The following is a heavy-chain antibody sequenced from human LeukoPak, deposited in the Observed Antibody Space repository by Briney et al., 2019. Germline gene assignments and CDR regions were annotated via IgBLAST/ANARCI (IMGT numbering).Heavy chain of an antibody. CDR2: IYHSGST. J-gene: IGHJ5*02. Sequence: PSETLSHTCAVSGYSISSGYYWGWIRQPPGKGLEWIGSIYHSGSTYYNPSLKSRVTISVDTSKNQFSLKLSSVTAADTAVYYCAREIGYSYGSNWFDPWGQGTLVTVSS. CDR3: AREIGYSYGSNWFDP. V-gene: IGHV4-38-2*02. CDR1: GYSISSGYY. D-gene: IGHD5-18*01.